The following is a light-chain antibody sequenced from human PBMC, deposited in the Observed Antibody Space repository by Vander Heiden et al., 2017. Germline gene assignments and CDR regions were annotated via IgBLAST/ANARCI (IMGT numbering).Light chain of an antibody. V-gene: IGKV3-20*01. CDR1: QRVSRSH. Sequence: EIVLTQSPGTLSLSPGERATLSCRASQRVSRSHLAWYQKKPGQAPRLLIYGATSRATGIPDRFSGSGPGTDFNLTISRLEPEDFAVYYCQQYATSPWTFGQGTKVEI. J-gene: IGKJ1*01. CDR2: GAT. CDR3: QQYATSPWT.